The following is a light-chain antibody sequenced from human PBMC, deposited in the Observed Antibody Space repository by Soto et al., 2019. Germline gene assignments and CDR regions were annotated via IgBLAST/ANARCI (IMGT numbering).Light chain of an antibody. CDR1: SSDVGGYNY. V-gene: IGLV2-14*01. J-gene: IGLJ1*01. CDR2: DVN. CDR3: SSYTSSSTYV. Sequence: QPVLTQPASVSGSSGQSIAISCTGTSSDVGGYNYVSWYQQHPGKAPKLMVYDVNDRPSGVSDRFSGSKSGNTASLTISGLQAEDEADYYCSSYTSSSTYVFGTGTKVTVL.